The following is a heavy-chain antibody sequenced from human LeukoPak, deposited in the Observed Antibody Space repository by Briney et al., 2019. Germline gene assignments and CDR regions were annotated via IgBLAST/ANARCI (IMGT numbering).Heavy chain of an antibody. CDR2: ISSSSSYT. V-gene: IGHV3-11*06. CDR3: ARGNQRVLDY. D-gene: IGHD1-1*01. Sequence: PGGSLRLSCAASGFTFSDYYMSWIRQAPGKGLEWVSYISSSSSYTNYADSVKGRFTISRDNDKNSLYLQMNSLRAEDGAMYYCARGNQRVLDYWGQGTLVTVCS. J-gene: IGHJ4*02. CDR1: GFTFSDYY.